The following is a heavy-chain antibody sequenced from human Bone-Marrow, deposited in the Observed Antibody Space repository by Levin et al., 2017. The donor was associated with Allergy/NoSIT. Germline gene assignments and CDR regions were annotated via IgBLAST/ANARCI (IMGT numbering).Heavy chain of an antibody. D-gene: IGHD2-2*01. J-gene: IGHJ6*03. CDR1: GYTFISFG. V-gene: IGHV1-18*01. CDR2: ISAHNGNT. Sequence: GESLKISCKASGYTFISFGVAWVRQAPGQGLEWMGWISAHNGNTNYARKFQGRVTMTTDKPTSTAYMELRSLRSDDTAVYYYARFVVVPATYYYLDVWGKGTTVTVSS. CDR3: ARFVVVPATYYYLDV.